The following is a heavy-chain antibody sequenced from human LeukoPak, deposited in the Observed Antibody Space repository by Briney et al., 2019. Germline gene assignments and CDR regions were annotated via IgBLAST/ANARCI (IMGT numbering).Heavy chain of an antibody. CDR2: INPSGGST. CDR3: ASLFSSGPLGGP. D-gene: IGHD3-22*01. Sequence: ASVKVSCKASGYTFTSYAMNWVRQAPGQGLEWMGIINPSGGSTSYAQKFQGRVTMTRDTSTSTVYMELSSLRSEDTAVYYCASLFSSGPLGGPWGQGTLVTVSS. J-gene: IGHJ5*02. V-gene: IGHV1-46*01. CDR1: GYTFTSYA.